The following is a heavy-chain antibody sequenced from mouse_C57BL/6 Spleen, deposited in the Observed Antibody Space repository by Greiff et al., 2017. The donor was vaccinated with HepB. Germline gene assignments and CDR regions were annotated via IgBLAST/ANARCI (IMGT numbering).Heavy chain of an antibody. V-gene: IGHV1-69*01. Sequence: LQQPGAELVMPGASVKLSCKASGYTFTSYWMHWVKQRPGQGLEWIGEIDPSDSYTNYNQKFKGKSTLTVDKSSSTAYMQLSSLTSEDSAVYYCARKDVWGTGTTVTVSS. CDR2: IDPSDSYT. CDR1: GYTFTSYW. J-gene: IGHJ1*03. CDR3: ARKDV.